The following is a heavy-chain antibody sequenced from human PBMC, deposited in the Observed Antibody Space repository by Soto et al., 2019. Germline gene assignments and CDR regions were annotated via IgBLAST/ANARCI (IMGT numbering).Heavy chain of an antibody. CDR2: IYYSGST. CDR1: GGSISSYY. V-gene: IGHV4-59*01. CDR3: ARVRTSDILTGYPTNWFDP. D-gene: IGHD3-9*01. J-gene: IGHJ5*02. Sequence: PSETLSLTCTVSGGSISSYYWSWIRQPPGKGLEWIGYIYYSGSTNYNPSIKSRVTISVDTSKNQFSLKLSTVTAADTAVYYCARVRTSDILTGYPTNWFDPWGQGTLVTVSS.